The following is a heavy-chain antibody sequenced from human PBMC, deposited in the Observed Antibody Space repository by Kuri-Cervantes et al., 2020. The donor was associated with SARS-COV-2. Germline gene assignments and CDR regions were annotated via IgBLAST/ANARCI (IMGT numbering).Heavy chain of an antibody. CDR3: ARVEDYCSGGTCYFRNNWFDP. V-gene: IGHV4-59*11. CDR1: GDSISDHY. CDR2: IYYSGST. Sequence: SETLSLTCTVSGDSISDHYWSWIRQPPGKGLEWIGYIYYSGSTNYNPSLKSRVTISVDTSKNQFSLKLSSVTAADTAVYYCARVEDYCSGGTCYFRNNWFDPWGQGTLVTVSS. D-gene: IGHD2-15*01. J-gene: IGHJ5*02.